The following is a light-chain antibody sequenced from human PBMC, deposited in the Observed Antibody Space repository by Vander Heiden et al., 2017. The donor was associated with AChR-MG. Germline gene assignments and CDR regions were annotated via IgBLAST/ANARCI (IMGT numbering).Light chain of an antibody. CDR2: TTS. CDR3: QQADSFTLT. V-gene: IGKV1D-12*01. Sequence: DIQMTQSPSFVSASVGDRVTITCRASQSVSGWLAWYQQKPGKAPQLLISTTSRLESGVPSRFDGSGFGTNFTLTISSLQPEDVATYFCQQADSFTLTFGGRTKVEIK. CDR1: QSVSGW. J-gene: IGKJ4*01.